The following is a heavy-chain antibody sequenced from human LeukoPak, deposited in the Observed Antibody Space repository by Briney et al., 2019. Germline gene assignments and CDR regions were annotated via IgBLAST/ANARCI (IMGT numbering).Heavy chain of an antibody. CDR3: ARTFVVYCSGGSCSSASHFDY. CDR2: INTNSGDT. Sequence: ASVKVSCKASGYTFTGYYMHWVRQAPGQVLEWTGWINTNSGDTNYAQKYQGRVTMTRDTSISTAYMERSRLRSDDTAGYYCARTFVVYCSGGSCSSASHFDYWGQGTLVTVSS. J-gene: IGHJ4*02. D-gene: IGHD2-15*01. CDR1: GYTFTGYY. V-gene: IGHV1-2*02.